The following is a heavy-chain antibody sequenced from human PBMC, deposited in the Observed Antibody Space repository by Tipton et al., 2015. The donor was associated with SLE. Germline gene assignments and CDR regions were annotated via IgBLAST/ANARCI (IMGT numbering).Heavy chain of an antibody. CDR1: GGSINSYY. D-gene: IGHD3-16*01. V-gene: IGHV4-59*01. CDR3: ARSDGGY. Sequence: LRLSCTVSGGSINSYYWSWIRQPPGKGLEWIGYIHSSGSTNYNSSLESRVTISIDTSRNQFPLKLTSVTAADTAVYYCARSDGGYWGQGTLVTVSS. CDR2: IHSSGST. J-gene: IGHJ4*02.